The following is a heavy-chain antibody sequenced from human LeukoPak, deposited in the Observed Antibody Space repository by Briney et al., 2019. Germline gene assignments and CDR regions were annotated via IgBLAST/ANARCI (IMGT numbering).Heavy chain of an antibody. CDR3: AHTRTM. CDR1: GCSRRTRGVG. Sequence: VSAPTLVNATQTLTLTSTFSGCSRRTRGVGVGWIRQPPGKGVEWLSLIYWDDDKHYSPSLKSRLTITKDTSKHQVVLTMTNIVPVDTATYYCAHTRTMWGPGTLVTVSS. D-gene: IGHD3-3*01. CDR2: IYWDDDK. J-gene: IGHJ4*02. V-gene: IGHV2-5*02.